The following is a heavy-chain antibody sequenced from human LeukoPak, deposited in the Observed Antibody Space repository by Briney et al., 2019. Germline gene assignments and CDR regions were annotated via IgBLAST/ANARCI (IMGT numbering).Heavy chain of an antibody. D-gene: IGHD6-13*01. CDR2: IYYSGTT. J-gene: IGHJ4*02. CDR1: GGSISNYY. V-gene: IGHV4-59*01. Sequence: PSETLFLTCTVSGGSISNYYWSWIRQPPGKGLEWIGYIYYSGTTNCNPSLKSRVTISVDTSKNQFSLKLNSVTAADTAVYYCARGVYIAAAQYGYWGQGTLVTVSS. CDR3: ARGVYIAAAQYGY.